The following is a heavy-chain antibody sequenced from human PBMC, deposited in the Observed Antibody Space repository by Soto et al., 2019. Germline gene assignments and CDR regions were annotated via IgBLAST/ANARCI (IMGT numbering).Heavy chain of an antibody. CDR3: ARGRYGDY. D-gene: IGHD1-1*01. CDR1: GYTFTSYG. V-gene: IGHV1-18*01. CDR2: ISAHNGNT. Sequence: QVHLVQSGAEVKQPGASVKVSCKASGYTFTSYGITWVRQAPGQGLEWMGWISAHNGNTDYAQKLQGRVIVTRDTSTRPAYMALRSLISDDTAVYYCARGRYGDYWGQGALVTVSS. J-gene: IGHJ4*02.